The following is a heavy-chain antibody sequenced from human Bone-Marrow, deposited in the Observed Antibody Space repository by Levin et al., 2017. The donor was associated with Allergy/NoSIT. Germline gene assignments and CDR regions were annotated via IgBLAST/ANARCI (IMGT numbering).Heavy chain of an antibody. Sequence: GGSLRLSCAASGFPFSSYEMNWVRQAPGKGLEWVSYISSSGSSIYYADSVKGRFTISRDNAKNSLYLQMNSLRAEDTAVYYCARQLGNFWSGYNYFDYWGQGTLVTVSS. CDR2: ISSSGSSI. D-gene: IGHD3-3*01. CDR1: GFPFSSYE. V-gene: IGHV3-48*03. CDR3: ARQLGNFWSGYNYFDY. J-gene: IGHJ4*02.